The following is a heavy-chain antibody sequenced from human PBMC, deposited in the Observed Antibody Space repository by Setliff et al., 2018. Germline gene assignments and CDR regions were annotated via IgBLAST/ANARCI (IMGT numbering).Heavy chain of an antibody. V-gene: IGHV3-73*01. CDR2: IRSKADNYAT. CDR1: GFTFSGSA. J-gene: IGHJ3*02. D-gene: IGHD6-19*01. Sequence: GGSLRLSCAASGFTFSGSAMHWVRQASGKGLEWVGRIRSKADNYATAYAASVRGWFTISRDDSKNTAYLQMNSLKTEDTAVYYCILIGSSADAFDIWGQGTMVTVSS. CDR3: ILIGSSADAFDI.